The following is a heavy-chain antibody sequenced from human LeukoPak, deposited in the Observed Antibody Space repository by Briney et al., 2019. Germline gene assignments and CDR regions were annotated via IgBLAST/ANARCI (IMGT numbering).Heavy chain of an antibody. V-gene: IGHV1-2*02. CDR1: GYTFTGYY. Sequence: ASVKVSCKASGYTFTGYYMHWVRQAPGQGLEWMGWINPNSGGTNYAQKFQGRVTMTRDTSISTAYMELSRLRSDDTAVYYCARAVSYYDILTGYYATSGMDVWGQGTTVTVSS. CDR3: ARAVSYYDILTGYYATSGMDV. CDR2: INPNSGGT. J-gene: IGHJ6*02. D-gene: IGHD3-9*01.